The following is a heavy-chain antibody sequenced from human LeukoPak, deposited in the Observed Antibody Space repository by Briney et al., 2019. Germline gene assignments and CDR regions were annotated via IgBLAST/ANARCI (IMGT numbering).Heavy chain of an antibody. Sequence: GGSLRLSCAVAGCTFSSYGMHWVRKAPGKGLERVAFIRYDGSNKYYADSVKGRFTISRDNSKNTLYLQMNSLRAEDTAVYYCAKGTVPSSSSHFDYWGQGTLVTVSS. V-gene: IGHV3-30*02. J-gene: IGHJ4*02. D-gene: IGHD6-6*01. CDR2: IRYDGSNK. CDR3: AKGTVPSSSSHFDY. CDR1: GCTFSSYG.